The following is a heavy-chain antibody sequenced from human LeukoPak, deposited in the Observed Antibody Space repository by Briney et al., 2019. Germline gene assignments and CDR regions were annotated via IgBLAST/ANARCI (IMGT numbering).Heavy chain of an antibody. V-gene: IGHV3-23*01. CDR3: ATLVYYDILTGYSYYFDY. CDR2: ISGSGGST. Sequence: GGSLRLSCAASGFTFSSYAMSWVRQAPGKGLEWVSAISGSGGSTYYADSVKGRFTISRDNSKNTLYLQMNSLRAEDTAVYYCATLVYYDILTGYSYYFDYWGQGTLVTVSS. D-gene: IGHD3-9*01. J-gene: IGHJ4*02. CDR1: GFTFSSYA.